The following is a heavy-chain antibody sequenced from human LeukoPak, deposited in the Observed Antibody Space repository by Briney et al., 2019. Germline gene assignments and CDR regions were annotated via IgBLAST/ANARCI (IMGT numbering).Heavy chain of an antibody. V-gene: IGHV3-43D*03. CDR3: AKEPYFDL. CDR2: ITWDGGST. CDR1: GFTFDDYA. J-gene: IGHJ2*01. Sequence: GGSLRLSCAASGFTFDDYAMHWVRLAPGKGLEWVSLITWDGGSTYYADSVKGRFTISRDNSKNSLYLQMNSLRPEDTALYYCAKEPYFDLWGRGTLVTVSS.